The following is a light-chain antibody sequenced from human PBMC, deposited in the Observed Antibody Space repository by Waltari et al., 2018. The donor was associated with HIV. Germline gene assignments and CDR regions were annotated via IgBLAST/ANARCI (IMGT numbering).Light chain of an antibody. CDR3: AAWDDSLNGYV. CDR1: SPNIGKNA. J-gene: IGLJ1*01. CDR2: FDD. V-gene: IGLV1-36*01. Sequence: QSVLTQPPSVSEAPRQRVTISCPGSSPNIGKNAVNWYQQVPGKAPKFLIYFDDLLSLGFCDRFSGSKSGTSASLAIRGLQSEDEADYYCAAWDDSLNGYVFGSGTKVTVL.